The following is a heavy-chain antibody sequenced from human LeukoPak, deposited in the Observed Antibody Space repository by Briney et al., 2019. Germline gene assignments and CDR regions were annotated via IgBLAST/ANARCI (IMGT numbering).Heavy chain of an antibody. CDR2: IKQDGSEK. CDR3: ARDWGGGPITDYGDYFDY. CDR1: GFTFSSYW. D-gene: IGHD4-17*01. Sequence: GGSLRLSCAASGFTFSSYWMSWVRQAPGKGLEWVANIKQDGSEKYYVDSVKGRFTISRDNAKNSLYLQMNSLRAEDTAVYYCARDWGGGPITDYGDYFDYWGQGTLVTVSS. V-gene: IGHV3-7*01. J-gene: IGHJ4*02.